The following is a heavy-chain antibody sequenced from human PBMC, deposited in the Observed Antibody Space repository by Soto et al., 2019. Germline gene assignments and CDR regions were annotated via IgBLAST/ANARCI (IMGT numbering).Heavy chain of an antibody. CDR2: IVPLFERT. CDR3: ARPGIDKSGYFSTLNYGMDL. CDR1: GGSVSDYA. D-gene: IGHD3-3*01. J-gene: IGHJ6*02. Sequence: QVHLVQSGTQVKKPGSSVRVSCRASGGSVSDYAINWVRQAPGQGLEWVGGIVPLFERTEYAQSLQGRVTITTDKFKTIFYMELNSLTHEDTAVSYCARPGIDKSGYFSTLNYGMDLWGPGTTVTVSS. V-gene: IGHV1-69*06.